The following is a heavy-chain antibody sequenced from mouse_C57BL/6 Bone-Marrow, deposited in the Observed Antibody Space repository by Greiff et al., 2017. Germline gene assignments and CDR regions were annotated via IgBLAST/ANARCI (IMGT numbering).Heavy chain of an antibody. V-gene: IGHV2-5*01. J-gene: IGHJ1*03. D-gene: IGHD1-1*01. CDR3: AAYYYGSGCYWYFDV. Sequence: VQLQQSGPGLVQPSQSLSITCTVSGFSLTSYGVHWVRQSPGKGLEWLGVIWRGGSTDYNAAFMSRLSITKDNSKSQVFFKMNSLQADDTAIYYCAAYYYGSGCYWYFDVWGTGTTVTVSS. CDR1: GFSLTSYG. CDR2: IWRGGST.